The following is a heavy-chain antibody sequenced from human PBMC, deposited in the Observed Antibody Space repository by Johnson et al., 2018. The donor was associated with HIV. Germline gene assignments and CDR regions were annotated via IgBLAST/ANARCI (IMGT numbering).Heavy chain of an antibody. J-gene: IGHJ3*02. CDR1: GFIVSSNY. CDR3: ARDLVGVVAAAGPVGDASDI. CDR2: IYSGGRT. V-gene: IGHV3-66*01. Sequence: EVQLVESGGGLVQPGGSLRLSCAASGFIVSSNYMNWVRQAPGKGLEWVSVIYSGGRTYYADSVKGRFTISRDNSKNTLYLQMSSLRVEDTAVYYCARDLVGVVAAAGPVGDASDIWGQGTKVSVSS. D-gene: IGHD6-13*01.